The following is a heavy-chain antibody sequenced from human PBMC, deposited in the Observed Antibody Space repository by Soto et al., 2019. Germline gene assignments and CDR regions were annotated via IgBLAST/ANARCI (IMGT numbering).Heavy chain of an antibody. J-gene: IGHJ4*02. V-gene: IGHV4-34*01. CDR3: ARGQAAPPYWIDY. D-gene: IGHD2-15*01. CDR2: INHSGST. CDR1: GGSFSGYY. Sequence: SETLSLTCAVYGGSFSGYYWTWIRQPPGKGLEWIGDINHSGSTNYNPSLKGRVTISVDTSRNQFSLKLSSVTAADTAVYYCARGQAAPPYWIDYWGRGTLVTVSS.